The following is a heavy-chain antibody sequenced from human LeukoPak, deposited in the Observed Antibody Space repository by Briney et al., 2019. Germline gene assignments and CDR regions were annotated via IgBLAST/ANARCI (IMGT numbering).Heavy chain of an antibody. V-gene: IGHV3-48*02. Sequence: GGSLRLSCAASGXTFSSYSMNWVRQAPGKGLEWISYISSSSNTIYYADSVKGRFTMSRDNAKNSLFLQMNSLRYEDTSVYYCARAVTVVTRGGLVFDYWGQGTLVTVSS. CDR3: ARAVTVVTRGGLVFDY. CDR2: ISSSSNTI. CDR1: GXTFSSYS. J-gene: IGHJ4*02. D-gene: IGHD2-21*02.